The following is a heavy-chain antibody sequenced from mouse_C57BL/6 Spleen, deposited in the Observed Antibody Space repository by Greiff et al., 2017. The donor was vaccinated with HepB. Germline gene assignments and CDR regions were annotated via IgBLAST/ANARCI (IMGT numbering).Heavy chain of an antibody. CDR1: GFTFSDAW. V-gene: IGHV6-6*01. CDR2: IRNKANNHAT. CDR3: TRRPLHSNHYAMDY. Sequence: EVKVEESGGGLVQPGGSMKLSCAASGFTFSDAWMDWVRQSPEKGLEWVAEIRNKANNHATYYAESVKGRFTISRDDSKSSVYLQMNSLRAEDTGIYYCTRRPLHSNHYAMDYWGQGTSVTVSS. D-gene: IGHD2-5*01. J-gene: IGHJ4*01.